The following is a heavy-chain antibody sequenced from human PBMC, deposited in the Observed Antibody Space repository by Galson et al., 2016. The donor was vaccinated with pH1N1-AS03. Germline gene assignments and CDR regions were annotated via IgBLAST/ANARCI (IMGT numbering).Heavy chain of an antibody. J-gene: IGHJ5*01. CDR2: IDPDHDGGT. D-gene: IGHD3-16*01. CDR1: GYTFTAYY. V-gene: IGHV1-2*02. Sequence: SVKVSCKASGYTFTAYYIHWARQAPGQGLEWMGWIDPDHDGGTRYAQKFQGRVTMARDTSITTVYMEVTRLTSDDTAVYYCARILRGKGGLDSWGQRTLVTVTS. CDR3: ARILRGKGGLDS.